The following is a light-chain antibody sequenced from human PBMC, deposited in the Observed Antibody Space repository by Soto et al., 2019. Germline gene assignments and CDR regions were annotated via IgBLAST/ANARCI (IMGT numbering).Light chain of an antibody. J-gene: IGLJ3*02. Sequence: QSALTQPASVSGSLGQSITLSCTGSGGDIGAYNYVSWYQQHPGKAPKLIIYYVSQRPSGVPVRFSASKSGNTASLTISGLQADDEADYYCCSRGASFNWVFGGGTKLTVL. CDR1: GGDIGAYNY. CDR2: YVS. V-gene: IGLV2-14*03. CDR3: CSRGASFNWV.